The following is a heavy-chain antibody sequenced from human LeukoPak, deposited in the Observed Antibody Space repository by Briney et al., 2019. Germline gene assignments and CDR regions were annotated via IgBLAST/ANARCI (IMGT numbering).Heavy chain of an antibody. Sequence: PSETLSDTCTVSGGSICSSIDYWGWIRQPPGKGLEWIGSIYYSGSTYYNPSLKSRVTISVDTSKNQFSLKLSSVTAADTAVYYCARLEGGGWPYYGMDVWGQGTTVTVSS. J-gene: IGHJ6*02. V-gene: IGHV4-39*01. CDR2: IYYSGST. CDR1: GGSICSSIDY. CDR3: ARLEGGGWPYYGMDV. D-gene: IGHD6-19*01.